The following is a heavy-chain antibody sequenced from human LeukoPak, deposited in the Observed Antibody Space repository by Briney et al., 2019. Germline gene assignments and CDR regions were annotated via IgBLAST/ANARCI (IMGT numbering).Heavy chain of an antibody. J-gene: IGHJ4*02. D-gene: IGHD4-11*01. Sequence: SETLSLTCTVSGGSLSSGSYYWSWIRQPAGKALEWIVRIYASGTTNYNPSLKGRVTISLDTSKNQFSLKLSSVTAADMAVYYCARGVTTVNFDYWGRGTLVTVSS. CDR3: ARGVTTVNFDY. CDR2: IYASGTT. CDR1: GGSLSSGSYY. V-gene: IGHV4-61*02.